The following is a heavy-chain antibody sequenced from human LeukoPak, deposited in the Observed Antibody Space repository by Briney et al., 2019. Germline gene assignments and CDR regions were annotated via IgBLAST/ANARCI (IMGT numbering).Heavy chain of an antibody. D-gene: IGHD3-16*01. CDR2: ISGSGGST. CDR3: AKGDSWAFDI. Sequence: GGSLRLSCAASGFTFSSYAMSWVRQAPGKGLEWVSAISGSGGSTHYADSVKGRFTISRDNSKNMLYLQMSSVRAEDTAVYYCAKGDSWAFDIWGQGTMVTVSS. V-gene: IGHV3-23*01. J-gene: IGHJ3*02. CDR1: GFTFSSYA.